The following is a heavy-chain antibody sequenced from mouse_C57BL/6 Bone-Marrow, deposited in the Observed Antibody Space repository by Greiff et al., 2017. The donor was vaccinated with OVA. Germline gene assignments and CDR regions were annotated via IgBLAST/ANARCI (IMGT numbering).Heavy chain of an antibody. CDR1: GYTFTSYW. V-gene: IGHV1-52*01. J-gene: IGHJ2*01. CDR3: ARLITTGPFDY. Sequence: LQQPGAELVRPGSSVKLSCKASGYTFTSYWMHWVKQRPIQGLEWIGNIDPSDSETHYNQKFKDKATLTVDKSSSTAYMQLSSLTSEDSAVYYCARLITTGPFDYWGQGTTLTVSS. CDR2: IDPSDSET. D-gene: IGHD1-1*01.